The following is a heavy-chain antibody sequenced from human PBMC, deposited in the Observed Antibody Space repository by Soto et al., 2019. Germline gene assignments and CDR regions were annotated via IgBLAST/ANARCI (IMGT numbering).Heavy chain of an antibody. Sequence: PSETLSLTCAVYGGSFSGYYWSWIRQPPGKGLEWIGEINHSGSTNYNPSLKSRVTISVDTSKNQYSLKLSSVTAADTAVYYCARLRLRELSLYPYYYYGMDVWGQGTTVTVSS. D-gene: IGHD3-16*02. CDR1: GGSFSGYY. CDR2: INHSGST. CDR3: ARLRLRELSLYPYYYYGMDV. J-gene: IGHJ6*02. V-gene: IGHV4-34*01.